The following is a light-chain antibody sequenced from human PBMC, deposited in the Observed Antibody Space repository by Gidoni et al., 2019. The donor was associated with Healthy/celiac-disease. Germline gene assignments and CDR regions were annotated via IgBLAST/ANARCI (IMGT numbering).Light chain of an antibody. Sequence: DSQMTLSPSSLSASVGDRVTITCRASQSISSCLNWYQQKPGKAPKLLIYAASSLQSGVPSRVSCSGSGTDFTLTISSLQPEDFATYYCQQTYSTPFTFGPGTKVDIK. J-gene: IGKJ3*01. CDR1: QSISSC. CDR2: AAS. CDR3: QQTYSTPFT. V-gene: IGKV1-39*01.